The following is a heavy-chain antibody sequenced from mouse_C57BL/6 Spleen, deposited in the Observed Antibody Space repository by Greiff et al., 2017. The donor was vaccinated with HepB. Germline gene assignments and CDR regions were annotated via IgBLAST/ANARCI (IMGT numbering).Heavy chain of an antibody. CDR2: ISSGSSTI. V-gene: IGHV5-17*01. CDR1: GFTFSDYG. CDR3: AIWDVPFDY. J-gene: IGHJ2*01. Sequence: DVMLVESGGGLVKPGGSLKLSCAASGFTFSDYGMHWVRQAPEKGLEWVAYISSGSSTIYYADTVKGRFTISRDNAKNTLFLQMTSLRSEDTAMYYCAIWDVPFDYWGQGTTLTVSS. D-gene: IGHD4-1*01.